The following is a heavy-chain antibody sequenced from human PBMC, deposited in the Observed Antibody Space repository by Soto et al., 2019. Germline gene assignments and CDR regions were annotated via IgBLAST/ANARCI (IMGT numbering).Heavy chain of an antibody. Sequence: QVQLVESGGGLVKPGGSLRLSCAASGFTFSDYYMSWIRQAPGKGLEWVSYISSSGSTIYYADSVKGRFTISRDNAKNSLYLQMNSLRAEDTAVYYCARDTPGIAVAGTCCYYGMDVWGKGTTVTVSS. CDR1: GFTFSDYY. J-gene: IGHJ6*04. CDR3: ARDTPGIAVAGTCCYYGMDV. CDR2: ISSSGSTI. V-gene: IGHV3-11*01. D-gene: IGHD6-19*01.